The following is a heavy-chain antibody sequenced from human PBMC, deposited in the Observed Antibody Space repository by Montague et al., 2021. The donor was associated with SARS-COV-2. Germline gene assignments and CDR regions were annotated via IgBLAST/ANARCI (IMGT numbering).Heavy chain of an antibody. CDR1: GGSISSSSYY. D-gene: IGHD2-8*01. V-gene: IGHV4-39*01. Sequence: SETLSLTCTVSGGSISSSSYYWGWIRQPPGKGLEWIGSIYYSGSTYYNPSLKSRITISVDTSKNQFSRKLSSVTAADTAVYYCATTTLGYCTNGVCQPPDYWGQGTLVTVSS. J-gene: IGHJ4*02. CDR3: ATTTLGYCTNGVCQPPDY. CDR2: IYYSGST.